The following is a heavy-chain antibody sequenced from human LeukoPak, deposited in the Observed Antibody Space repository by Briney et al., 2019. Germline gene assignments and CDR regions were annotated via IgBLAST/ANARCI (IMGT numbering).Heavy chain of an antibody. V-gene: IGHV1-18*01. Sequence: ASVKVSCKAYGYTFMSHGISWVRQAPGQGLEWMGWISGSSSNTNYAQRLQGRVTMTTDTSTTTAFMELRSLRSDDTAVYYCAATSVGATINDAFDIWGQGTMVTVSS. CDR1: GYTFMSHG. J-gene: IGHJ3*02. CDR3: AATSVGATINDAFDI. CDR2: ISGSSSNT. D-gene: IGHD1-26*01.